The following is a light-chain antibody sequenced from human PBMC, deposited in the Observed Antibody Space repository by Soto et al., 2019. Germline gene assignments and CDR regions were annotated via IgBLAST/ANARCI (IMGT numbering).Light chain of an antibody. Sequence: DVVMTQSPLFLPVTLGQPASISCRASRSLIYTDGNTYLNWFHQRPGQSPRRLFAKVSNRDSGVPDRFSGSGSGTDFTLKISRVEAEDVGLYYCMQGTHWPYTFGQGTKLEIK. CDR1: RSLIYTDGNTY. CDR3: MQGTHWPYT. J-gene: IGKJ2*01. V-gene: IGKV2-30*01. CDR2: KVS.